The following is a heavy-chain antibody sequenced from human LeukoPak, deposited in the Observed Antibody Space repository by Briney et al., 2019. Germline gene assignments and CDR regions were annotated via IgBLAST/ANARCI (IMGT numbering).Heavy chain of an antibody. D-gene: IGHD3-10*01. J-gene: IGHJ4*02. CDR3: AKVAVRGVIINYFDY. CDR1: GFTFSNYW. CDR2: INSDGINT. Sequence: GGSLRLSCAASGFTFSNYWMHWVRQAPGKGLVWVSRINSDGINTSYADSVKGRFTISRDNAKNTLNLQMNSLRAEDTAVYYCAKVAVRGVIINYFDYWGQGTLVTVSS. V-gene: IGHV3-74*01.